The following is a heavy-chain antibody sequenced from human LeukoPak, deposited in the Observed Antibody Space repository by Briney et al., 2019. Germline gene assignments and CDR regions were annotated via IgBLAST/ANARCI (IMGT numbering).Heavy chain of an antibody. V-gene: IGHV3-64*01. Sequence: GGSLRLSCAASGFNFSSYTMHWVRQAPGKGLEYVSAITTNGGRTYYANSFKGRFTISRDNSKSTLYLQMGSLRTEDMAVYYCARGRLVVTALDYWGQGTLVTVSS. J-gene: IGHJ4*02. CDR2: ITTNGGRT. CDR3: ARGRLVVTALDY. CDR1: GFNFSSYT. D-gene: IGHD2-21*02.